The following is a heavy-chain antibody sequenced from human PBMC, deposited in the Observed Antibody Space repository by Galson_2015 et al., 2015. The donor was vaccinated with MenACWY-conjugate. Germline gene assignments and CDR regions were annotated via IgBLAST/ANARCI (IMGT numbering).Heavy chain of an antibody. CDR1: GASMSNYS. J-gene: IGHJ5*02. CDR2: IYHSGAT. D-gene: IGHD4-17*01. CDR3: ARRATTGWFDT. Sequence: ETLSLTCTVSGASMSNYSWTWVRQSPEKGLEWIGHIYHSGATNYNPSLQSRVIISADASKGQISLNLASVSAADTAVYYCARRATTGWFDTWGQGTQVTVSS. V-gene: IGHV4-59*13.